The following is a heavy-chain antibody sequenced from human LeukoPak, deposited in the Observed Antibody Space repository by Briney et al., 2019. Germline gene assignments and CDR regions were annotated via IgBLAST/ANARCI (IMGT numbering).Heavy chain of an antibody. CDR2: ISTSGSYI. CDR1: GFTFSSYN. V-gene: IGHV3-21*01. CDR3: ATDLIHYYASGAKT. Sequence: GGSLRLSCAVSGFTFSSYNMNWVRQAPGKGLEWVSSISTSGSYIYYANSMKGRFTISRDNAKNSLYLQMNSLRVEDSAVYYCATDLIHYYASGAKTWGQGTLVTVSS. D-gene: IGHD3-10*01. J-gene: IGHJ5*02.